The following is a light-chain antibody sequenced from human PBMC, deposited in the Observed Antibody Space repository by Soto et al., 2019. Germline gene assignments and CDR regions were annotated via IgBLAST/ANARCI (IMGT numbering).Light chain of an antibody. J-gene: IGLJ2*01. V-gene: IGLV2-14*01. CDR1: SSDVGGYNY. Sequence: QSALTQPASVSGSPAQSITISCTGTSSDVGGYNYVSWYQHHPGKAPKLLIYDVNNRPSGVSDRFSGSKSGNTASLTISGLQTEDEADYYCSSYTSIITVVFGGGTKLTVL. CDR3: SSYTSIITVV. CDR2: DVN.